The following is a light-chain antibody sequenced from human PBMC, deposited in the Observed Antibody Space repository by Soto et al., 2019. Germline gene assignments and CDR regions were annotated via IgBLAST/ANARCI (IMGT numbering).Light chain of an antibody. J-gene: IGKJ2*01. Sequence: ETVLTQSPASLSVSPGERVTLSCRAGQNVYSNLAWYQHKPGQAPRLLVYGASTRDTDIPARFSGSGSGRYFTLTISGLQSEDFAVYYCWQYNNWSQYSFGQGTKLEIK. CDR2: GAS. V-gene: IGKV3-15*01. CDR1: QNVYSN. CDR3: WQYNNWSQYS.